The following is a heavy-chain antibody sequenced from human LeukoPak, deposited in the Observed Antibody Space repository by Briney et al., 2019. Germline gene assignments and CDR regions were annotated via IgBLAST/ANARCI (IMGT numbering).Heavy chain of an antibody. CDR3: VRLIAIPVEGFDY. CDR1: GYSISSGYY. Sequence: SETLSLTCAVSGYSISSGYYWGWIRQPPGKGLEWIGSIYHSGSTYYNPSLKSRVTISVDTSKNQFSLKLSSVTAADTAVYYCVRLIAIPVEGFDYWGQGTLVTVSS. CDR2: IYHSGST. V-gene: IGHV4-38-2*01. D-gene: IGHD2-21*01. J-gene: IGHJ4*02.